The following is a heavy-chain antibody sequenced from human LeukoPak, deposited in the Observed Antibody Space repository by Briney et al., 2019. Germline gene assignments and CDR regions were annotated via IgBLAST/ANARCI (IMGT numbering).Heavy chain of an antibody. CDR2: IYYSGST. D-gene: IGHD2-2*01. CDR3: ARVMGTHCSSTSCFETGDYYYYGMDV. J-gene: IGHJ6*02. V-gene: IGHV4-59*01. CDR1: GGSISSYY. Sequence: KASETLSLTCTVSGGSISSYYWSWIRQPPGKGLEGIGNIYYSGSTNYNPSLKSRVTISVDTSKNQFSLKLSSVTAADTAVYYCARVMGTHCSSTSCFETGDYYYYGMDVWGQGTTVTVSS.